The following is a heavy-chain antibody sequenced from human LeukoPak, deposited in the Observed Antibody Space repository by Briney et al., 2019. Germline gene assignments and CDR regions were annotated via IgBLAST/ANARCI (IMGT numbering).Heavy chain of an antibody. J-gene: IGHJ4*02. CDR2: IYSGGST. CDR1: GFTVSSYY. D-gene: IGHD4-17*01. CDR3: ARDLTSEDPSY. V-gene: IGHV3-66*01. Sequence: PGGSLRLSCAASGFTVSSYYMNGVRQAPGKGLEWVSVIYSGGSTYYADSVKGRFTISRDISKNTLYLQMNSLRAEDTAVYYCARDLTSEDPSYWGQGTLVTVSS.